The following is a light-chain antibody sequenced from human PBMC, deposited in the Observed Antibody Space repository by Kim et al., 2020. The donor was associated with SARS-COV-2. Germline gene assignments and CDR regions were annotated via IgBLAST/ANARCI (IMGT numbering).Light chain of an antibody. CDR2: GKN. J-gene: IGLJ3*02. CDR1: SLRSYY. V-gene: IGLV3-19*01. CDR3: NSRDSSGNRGRV. Sequence: LGQTVRITCQGDSLRSYYASWYQQKPGQAPVLVIYGKNNRPSGIPDRFSGSSSGNTASLTITGAQAEDEADYYCNSRDSSGNRGRVFGGGTKLTVL.